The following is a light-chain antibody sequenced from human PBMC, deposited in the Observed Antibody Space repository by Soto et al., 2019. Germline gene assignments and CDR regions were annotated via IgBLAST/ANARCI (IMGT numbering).Light chain of an antibody. Sequence: DIQLTQSPSFLSASIVDRVTITCRASQGISSDLAWYQQKPGKAPKLLMYAASTLQSGVPSRFSGSGSGTEFTLTISSLQPEDFATYYCQQLNTYPITFGQGTRLEI. V-gene: IGKV1-9*01. CDR1: QGISSD. CDR2: AAS. J-gene: IGKJ5*01. CDR3: QQLNTYPIT.